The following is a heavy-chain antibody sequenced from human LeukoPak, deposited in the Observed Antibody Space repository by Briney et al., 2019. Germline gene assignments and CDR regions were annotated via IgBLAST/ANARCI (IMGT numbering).Heavy chain of an antibody. D-gene: IGHD2-2*01. CDR3: ATGHPTSCYDY. V-gene: IGHV3-7*01. CDR1: GFTFSSYW. J-gene: IGHJ4*02. Sequence: GGSLRLSCAASGFTFSSYWMSWVRQAPGKGLEWGANIKQDGSEKCYVDSVKGRFTISRENAKNSLYLQMNSLRAEDTAVYYCATGHPTSCYDYWGQGTLVTVSS. CDR2: IKQDGSEK.